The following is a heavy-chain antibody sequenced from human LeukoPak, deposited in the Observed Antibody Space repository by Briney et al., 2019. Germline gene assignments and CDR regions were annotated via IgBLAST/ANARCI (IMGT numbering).Heavy chain of an antibody. CDR2: IKHDGSEK. V-gene: IGHV3-7*01. D-gene: IGHD5-18*01. J-gene: IGHJ4*02. CDR3: ARDSRGYSYGPNTDY. CDR1: GFTFSSYG. Sequence: GGSLRLSCAASGFTFSSYGMSWVRQAPGKGLEWVANIKHDGSEKYYVDSVKGRFTISRDISRNSLYLQMDSLRVEDTAMYYCARDSRGYSYGPNTDYWGQGTLVAVSS.